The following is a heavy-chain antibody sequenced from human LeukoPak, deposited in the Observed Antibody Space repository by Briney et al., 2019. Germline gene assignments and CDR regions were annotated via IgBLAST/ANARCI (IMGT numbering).Heavy chain of an antibody. D-gene: IGHD3-22*01. Sequence: SETLSLTCAVYGGSFSGYYWSWIRQPPGKGLEWIGEINHSGSTNYNPSLKSRVIISVDTSKNQFSLKLSSVTAADTAVYYCARSPKYYYDSSGYYSGRNWFDPWGQGTLVTVSS. J-gene: IGHJ5*02. V-gene: IGHV4-34*01. CDR3: ARSPKYYYDSSGYYSGRNWFDP. CDR2: INHSGST. CDR1: GGSFSGYY.